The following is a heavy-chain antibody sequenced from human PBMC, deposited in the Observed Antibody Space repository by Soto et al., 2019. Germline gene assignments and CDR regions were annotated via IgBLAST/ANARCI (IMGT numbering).Heavy chain of an antibody. D-gene: IGHD2-21*02. CDR1: GYTLTELS. Sequence: ASVKVSCKVSGYTLTELSMHWVRQAPGKGLEWMGGFDPEDGETIYAQKFQGRVTMTEDTSTDTAYMELSSLRSEDTAVYYCATWLAKHCGGDCYTTFDYWGQGTLVTVSS. V-gene: IGHV1-24*01. CDR3: ATWLAKHCGGDCYTTFDY. J-gene: IGHJ4*02. CDR2: FDPEDGET.